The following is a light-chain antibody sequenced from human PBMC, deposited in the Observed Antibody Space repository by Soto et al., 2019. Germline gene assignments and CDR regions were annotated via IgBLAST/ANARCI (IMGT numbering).Light chain of an antibody. CDR1: QSIFSS. CDR2: AAS. J-gene: IGKJ5*01. V-gene: IGKV1-39*01. Sequence: RAGQSIFSSLNWYQQRPGEAPKVLIYAASTLQDGIPSRFSGSGSGTDFTLTIRGLQPEDFATYYCQQGYSTITFGQGTRLEI. CDR3: QQGYSTIT.